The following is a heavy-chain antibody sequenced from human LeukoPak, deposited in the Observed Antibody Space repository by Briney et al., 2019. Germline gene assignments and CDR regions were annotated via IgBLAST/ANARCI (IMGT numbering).Heavy chain of an antibody. CDR1: GFTFSDYY. Sequence: GGSLRLSCAASGFTFSDYYMSWIRQAPGKGLEWVSYISSSGSTIYYADSVKGRFTISRDNAKKSLYLQMNSLRADDTAVYYCARDRLGYYGSGSYYAFDYWGQGTLVTVSS. V-gene: IGHV3-11*04. CDR3: ARDRLGYYGSGSYYAFDY. J-gene: IGHJ4*02. D-gene: IGHD3-10*01. CDR2: ISSSGSTI.